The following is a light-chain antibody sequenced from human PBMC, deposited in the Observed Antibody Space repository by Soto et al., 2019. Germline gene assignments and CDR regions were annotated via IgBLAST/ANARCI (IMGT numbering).Light chain of an antibody. CDR1: QFVSSNS. J-gene: IGKJ1*01. V-gene: IGKV3-20*01. Sequence: EIVLTQSPGTLSLSPGERATLSCRASQFVSSNSLAWYQQKRGQAPRLPIHDASSRATGIPDRFSGSGSGTDFTLTISRLEPEDFAVYYCQQYAGSPRTFGQGTKVDIK. CDR2: DAS. CDR3: QQYAGSPRT.